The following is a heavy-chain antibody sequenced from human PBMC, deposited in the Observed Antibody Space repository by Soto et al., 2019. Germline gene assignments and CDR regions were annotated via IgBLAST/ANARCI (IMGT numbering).Heavy chain of an antibody. CDR3: ARGPSMATFDP. V-gene: IGHV4-61*08. CDR2: IYYSGST. CDR1: GGSISSGGYY. Sequence: SETLSLTCTVSGGSISSGGYYWSWIRQHPGKGLEWIGYIYYSGSTNYNPSLKSRVTISVDTSKNQFSLKLSSVTAADTAVYYCARGPSMATFDPWGQGTLVTVSS. D-gene: IGHD3-10*01. J-gene: IGHJ5*02.